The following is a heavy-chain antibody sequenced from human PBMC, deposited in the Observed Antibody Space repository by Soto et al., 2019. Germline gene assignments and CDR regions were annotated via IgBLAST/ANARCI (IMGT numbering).Heavy chain of an antibody. CDR2: IYYSGST. CDR1: GGSISSYY. CDR3: ARRVGRGYSGYASVGWFDP. J-gene: IGHJ5*02. V-gene: IGHV4-59*12. Sequence: SETLSLTCTVSGGSISSYYWSWIRQPPGKGLEWIGYIYYSGSTNYNPSLKSRVTISVDTSKNQFSLRLSSVTAADTAVYYCARRVGRGYSGYASVGWFDPWGQGTLVTVSS. D-gene: IGHD5-12*01.